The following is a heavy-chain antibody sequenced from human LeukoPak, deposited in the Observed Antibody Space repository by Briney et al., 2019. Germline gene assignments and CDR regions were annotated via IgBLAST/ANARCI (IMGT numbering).Heavy chain of an antibody. J-gene: IGHJ4*02. D-gene: IGHD6-19*01. CDR2: ISSTGST. V-gene: IGHV4-61*02. Sequence: PSQTLSLTCTVSGGSISSGGHYWSWIRQPAGKGLEYLGRISSTGSTNYNPSLRSRVTISADTSKNHFSLKLTSVTAADTAVYYCARRGAVAGTGSEYYFDYWGQGTLVTVSS. CDR1: GGSISSGGHY. CDR3: ARRGAVAGTGSEYYFDY.